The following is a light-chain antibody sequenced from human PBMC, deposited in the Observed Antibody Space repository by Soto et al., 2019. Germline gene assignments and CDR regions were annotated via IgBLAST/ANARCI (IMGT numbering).Light chain of an antibody. CDR1: QSISSW. V-gene: IGKV1-12*01. CDR3: QQANSFPIT. J-gene: IGKJ5*01. Sequence: DLQMTQSPPTPSASVRARLQLTRRASQSISSWLAWYQQKPGKAPKLLIYAASSLQSGVPSRFSGSGSGTDFTLTISSLQPEDFATYYCQQANSFPITFGQGTRLEN. CDR2: AAS.